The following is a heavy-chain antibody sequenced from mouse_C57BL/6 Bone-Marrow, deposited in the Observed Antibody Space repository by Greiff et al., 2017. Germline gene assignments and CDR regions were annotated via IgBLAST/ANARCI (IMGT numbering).Heavy chain of an antibody. CDR1: GFTFSDYG. Sequence: VQLQQSGGGLVKPGRSLTLSCAASGFTFSDYGMHWVRQAPEKGLEWVAYISSGSSTIYYAATVKGRFPISRDNAKNTLFLKRTSLRSEDTAMYYCAKEGLVDYGSSWYFDVWGTGTTVTVSS. D-gene: IGHD1-1*01. V-gene: IGHV5-17*01. CDR3: AKEGLVDYGSSWYFDV. CDR2: ISSGSSTI. J-gene: IGHJ1*03.